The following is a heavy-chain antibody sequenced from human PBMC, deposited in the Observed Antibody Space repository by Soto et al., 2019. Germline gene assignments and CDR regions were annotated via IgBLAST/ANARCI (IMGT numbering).Heavy chain of an antibody. Sequence: WXSVQASCQASGCTFSSYAIRLVRQAPGQGLEWMGGIIPIFGTANYAQKFQVRVTITADESTSTAYMELSSLRSEDTAVYYCATSKSVVVISPPLWFDTWGQGTLVTVSS. CDR3: ATSKSVVVISPPLWFDT. CDR2: IIPIFGTA. CDR1: GCTFSSYA. V-gene: IGHV1-69*13. J-gene: IGHJ5*02. D-gene: IGHD3-22*01.